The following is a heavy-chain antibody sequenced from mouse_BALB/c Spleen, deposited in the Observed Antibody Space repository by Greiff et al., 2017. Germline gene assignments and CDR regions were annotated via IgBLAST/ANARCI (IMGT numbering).Heavy chain of an antibody. CDR2: ISYSGST. CDR1: GYSITSDYA. J-gene: IGHJ4*01. Sequence: EVKLVESGPGLVKPSQSLSLTCTVTGYSITSDYAWNWIRQFPGNKLEWMGYISYSGSTSYNPSLKSRISITRDTSKNQFFLQLNSVTTEDTATYYCARWAVVAGGAMDYWGQGTSVTVSS. D-gene: IGHD1-1*01. CDR3: ARWAVVAGGAMDY. V-gene: IGHV3-2*02.